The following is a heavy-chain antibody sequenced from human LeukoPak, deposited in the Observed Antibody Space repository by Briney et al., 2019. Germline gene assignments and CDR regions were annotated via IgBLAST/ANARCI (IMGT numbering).Heavy chain of an antibody. CDR3: ARVGYSSGWYFDY. CDR1: GFTFSTYS. J-gene: IGHJ4*02. V-gene: IGHV3-21*01. CDR2: ISSTSSYI. D-gene: IGHD6-19*01. Sequence: GGSLRLSCAASGFTFSTYSMNWVRQAPGKGLEWVSSISSTSSYIYYPDSAKGRFTISRDNAQKSLYLQMNCLRAEDTAGYYCARVGYSSGWYFDYWGQGTLVTVSS.